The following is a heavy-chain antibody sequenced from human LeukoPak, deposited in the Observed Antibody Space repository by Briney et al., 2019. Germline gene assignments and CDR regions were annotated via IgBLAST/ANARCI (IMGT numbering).Heavy chain of an antibody. J-gene: IGHJ3*02. CDR3: AKGVRITMIRGAFDI. CDR1: GFTFDDYA. V-gene: IGHV3-9*01. D-gene: IGHD3-10*01. Sequence: GGSLRLSCAASGFTFDDYAIHWVRQAPGKGLEWVSGISWNSGSIAYADSVKGRFTISRDNAKNSLYLQMNSLRPEDTALYYCAKGVRITMIRGAFDIWGQGTMVTVSS. CDR2: ISWNSGSI.